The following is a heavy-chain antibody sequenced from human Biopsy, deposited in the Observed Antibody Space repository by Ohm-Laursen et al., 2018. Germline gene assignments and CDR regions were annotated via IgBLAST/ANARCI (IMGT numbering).Heavy chain of an antibody. CDR1: GFTFSNYW. V-gene: IGHV3-74*01. D-gene: IGHD2-2*01. CDR3: ARRSTTYCSSTSCSFDY. Sequence: SLRLSCAASGFTFSNYWMHWVRQAPGKGPVWVSRISSDGSSTSYADSVKGRFTISRDNAKNTLYLQMDSLRVGDTAVYYCARRSTTYCSSTSCSFDYWGQETLVTVSS. J-gene: IGHJ4*02. CDR2: ISSDGSST.